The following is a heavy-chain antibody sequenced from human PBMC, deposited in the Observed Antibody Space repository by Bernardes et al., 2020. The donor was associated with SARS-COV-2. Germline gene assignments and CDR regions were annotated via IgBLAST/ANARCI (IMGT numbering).Heavy chain of an antibody. Sequence: SETLSLTCAVYGGSFSGYYWSWIRQPPGKGLEWIGEINHSGSTNYNPSLKSRVTISVDTSKNQFSLKLSSVTAADTAVYYCARASKGGYNSRWFDPWGQGTLVTVSS. V-gene: IGHV4-34*01. CDR2: INHSGST. J-gene: IGHJ5*02. CDR3: ARASKGGYNSRWFDP. D-gene: IGHD5-12*01. CDR1: GGSFSGYY.